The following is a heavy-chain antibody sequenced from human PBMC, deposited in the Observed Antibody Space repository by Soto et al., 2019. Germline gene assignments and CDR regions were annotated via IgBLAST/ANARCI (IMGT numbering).Heavy chain of an antibody. D-gene: IGHD6-6*01. V-gene: IGHV3-7*01. CDR3: ARIGYSSSSLDY. CDR1: GFTFSIYW. CDR2: IKQDGSVI. Sequence: EVQLVESGGGLVQPGGSLRLSCAASGFTFSIYWMTWVRQAPGKGLGWVANIKQDGSVIYFVDSLKGRFTISRDNAKNSLFLQMNSLRADDTAVYFCARIGYSSSSLDYWGQGTLVTVPS. J-gene: IGHJ4*02.